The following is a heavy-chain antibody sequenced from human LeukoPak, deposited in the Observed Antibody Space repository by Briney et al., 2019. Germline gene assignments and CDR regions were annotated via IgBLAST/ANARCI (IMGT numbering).Heavy chain of an antibody. CDR3: ARDKSSGYGMDV. J-gene: IGHJ6*02. CDR2: IYSGGST. D-gene: IGHD6-19*01. V-gene: IGHV3-53*01. CDR1: GFTVSSSY. Sequence: QSGGSLRLSCAASGFTVSSSYMSWVRQAPGKGLEWVSVIYSGGSTYYADSVKGRFTISRDNSKNTLYLQMNSLRAEDTAVYYCARDKSSGYGMDVWGQGTTVTVSS.